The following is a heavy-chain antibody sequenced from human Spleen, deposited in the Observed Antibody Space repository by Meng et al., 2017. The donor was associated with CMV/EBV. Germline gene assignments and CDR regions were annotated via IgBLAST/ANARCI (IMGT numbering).Heavy chain of an antibody. CDR3: ARGRRREVGATRELVDY. D-gene: IGHD1-26*01. J-gene: IGHJ4*02. Sequence: YYRGWIRQPTGKGLEWIGEINHSGSTNCNPSLKSRVTISVDTSKNQFSLKVNSVTAADTAVYYCARGRRREVGATRELVDYWGQGALVTVSS. CDR2: INHSGST. CDR1: YY. V-gene: IGHV4-34*01.